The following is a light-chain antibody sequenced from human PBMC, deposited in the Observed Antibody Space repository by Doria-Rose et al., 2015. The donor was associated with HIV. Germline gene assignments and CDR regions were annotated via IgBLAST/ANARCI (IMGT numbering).Light chain of an antibody. V-gene: IGKV3-11*01. CDR3: QQRSNWPPIFT. CDR1: QSVSSN. J-gene: IGKJ3*01. CDR2: DAS. Sequence: EIVLTQSPATLSLSPGERATLSCRASQSVSSNLAWYQRKPGQAPRLLIYDASNRATGIPARFSGSGSGTDFTLTISSLEPEDFAVYFCQQRSNWPPIFTFGPGTKVDI.